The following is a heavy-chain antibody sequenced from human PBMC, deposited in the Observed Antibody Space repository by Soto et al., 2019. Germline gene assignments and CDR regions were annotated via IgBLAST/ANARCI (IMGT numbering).Heavy chain of an antibody. V-gene: IGHV4-34*01. Sequence: SETLSLTCAVYGGSFSGYYWSWIRQPPGKGLEWIGEINHSGSTNYNPSLKSRVTISVDTSKNQFSLELSSVTAADTAVYYCARVVITIFGVVRKYNWFDPWGQGTLVTVSS. CDR3: ARVVITIFGVVRKYNWFDP. D-gene: IGHD3-3*01. J-gene: IGHJ5*02. CDR2: INHSGST. CDR1: GGSFSGYY.